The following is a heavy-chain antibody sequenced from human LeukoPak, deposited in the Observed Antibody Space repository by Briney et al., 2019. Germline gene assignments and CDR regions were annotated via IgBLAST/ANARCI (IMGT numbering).Heavy chain of an antibody. J-gene: IGHJ4*02. Sequence: GGSLRLSCAASGFTFSTYAMSWVRQAAGKGLEWVSLISGSGGGTYYADSVKGQFTISRDNSKNTLYLQMNSLRAEDTAVYYCAKNPSLTCSSTSCHIDYWGQGTLVTVSS. CDR3: AKNPSLTCSSTSCHIDY. D-gene: IGHD2-2*02. CDR2: ISGSGGGT. CDR1: GFTFSTYA. V-gene: IGHV3-23*01.